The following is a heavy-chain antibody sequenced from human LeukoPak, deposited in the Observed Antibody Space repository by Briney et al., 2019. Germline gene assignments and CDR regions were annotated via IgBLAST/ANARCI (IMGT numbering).Heavy chain of an antibody. J-gene: IGHJ4*02. CDR1: GGSFSGYY. Sequence: SETLSLTCAVYGGSFSGYYWSWIRQPPGKGLEWIGSIYYSGSTYYNPSLKSRVTISVDTSKNQFSLKLSSVTAADTAVYYCARHRSGRSGLIDFDYWGQGTLVTVSS. V-gene: IGHV4-34*01. CDR3: ARHRSGRSGLIDFDY. D-gene: IGHD6-19*01. CDR2: IYYSGST.